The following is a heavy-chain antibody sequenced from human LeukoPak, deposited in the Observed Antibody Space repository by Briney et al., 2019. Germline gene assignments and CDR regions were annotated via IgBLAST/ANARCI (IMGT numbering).Heavy chain of an antibody. CDR3: TRQHCSGGTCSYVDY. CDR1: GFAFSDFY. D-gene: IGHD2-15*01. Sequence: PGGSLRLSCAASGFAFSDFYMHWVRQASGRGLESVGLIRTKPNSYTTAYAASVKGKFTISRDDSKNTAYLQMNSLKAEDTAVYYCTRQHCSGGTCSYVDYWGQGTLVTVSS. J-gene: IGHJ4*02. CDR2: IRTKPNSYTT. V-gene: IGHV3-73*01.